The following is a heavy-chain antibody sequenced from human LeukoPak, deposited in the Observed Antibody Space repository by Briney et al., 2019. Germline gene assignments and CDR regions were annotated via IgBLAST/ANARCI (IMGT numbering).Heavy chain of an antibody. V-gene: IGHV4-34*01. CDR3: AREPGYYYMDV. J-gene: IGHJ6*03. CDR1: GGSFSGYY. CDR2: INHSGST. Sequence: SETLSLTCAVYGGSFSGYYWSWIRQPPGKGLEWIGEINHSGSTNYNPSLKSRVTISVDTSKNQFSLKLSSVTAADTAVYYCAREPGYYYMDVWGKGTTVTVSS.